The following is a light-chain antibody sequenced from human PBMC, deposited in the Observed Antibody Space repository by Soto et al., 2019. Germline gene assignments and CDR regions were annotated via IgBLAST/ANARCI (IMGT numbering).Light chain of an antibody. Sequence: EIVMTQSPATLSVSPGERATLSSRASQSVSSNLAWYQQKPGQAPRLLIYGASTRATGIPARFSGSGSGTAVTITISSLQSADFAVYYCQQYNNWPPYTFGQGTKLEIK. CDR3: QQYNNWPPYT. CDR1: QSVSSN. CDR2: GAS. V-gene: IGKV3-15*01. J-gene: IGKJ2*01.